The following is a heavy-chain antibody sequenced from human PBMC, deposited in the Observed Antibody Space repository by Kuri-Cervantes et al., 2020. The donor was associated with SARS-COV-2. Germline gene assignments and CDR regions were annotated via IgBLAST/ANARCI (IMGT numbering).Heavy chain of an antibody. CDR3: ARGRTYSIY. D-gene: IGHD1-7*01. Sequence: LRLSCTVSGGSISSGSYYWSWIRQPAGKGLEWIGRIYTSGSTNYNPSLKSRVTISVDTSKNEVSLKLTSVTAADTAVYYCARGRTYSIYWGQGTLVTVSS. J-gene: IGHJ4*02. CDR1: GGSISSGSYY. V-gene: IGHV4-61*02. CDR2: IYTSGST.